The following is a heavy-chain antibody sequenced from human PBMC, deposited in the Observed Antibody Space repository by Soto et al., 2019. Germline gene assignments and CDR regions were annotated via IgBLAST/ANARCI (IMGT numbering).Heavy chain of an antibody. V-gene: IGHV4-59*01. CDR3: ARDGDYGDYVAY. D-gene: IGHD4-17*01. Sequence: SETLSLTCTDSGGSISSYYWSWIRQPPGKGLEWIGYIYYSGSTNYNPSLKSRVTISVDTSKNQFSLKLSSVTAADTAVYYCARDGDYGDYVAYWGQGTLVTVSS. CDR2: IYYSGST. CDR1: GGSISSYY. J-gene: IGHJ4*02.